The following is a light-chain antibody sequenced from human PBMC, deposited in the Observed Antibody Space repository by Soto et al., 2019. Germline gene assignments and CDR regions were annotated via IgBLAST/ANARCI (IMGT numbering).Light chain of an antibody. CDR2: AAS. J-gene: IGKJ1*01. Sequence: DIQMTQSPSSLSASVGDRVTITCRASQSISSYLNWYQQKPGKAPKLLIYAASSLQSGVPSRFSGSGSGTDFTLTISSLQPEDFATYYFQQSYSTLRTFGQGNKVEIK. V-gene: IGKV1-39*01. CDR1: QSISSY. CDR3: QQSYSTLRT.